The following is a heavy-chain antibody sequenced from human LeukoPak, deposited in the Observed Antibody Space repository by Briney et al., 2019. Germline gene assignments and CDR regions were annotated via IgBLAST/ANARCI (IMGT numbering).Heavy chain of an antibody. V-gene: IGHV1-69*01. Sequence: SVKVSCKASGGTFSSYAISWVRQAPGQGLEWMGGIIPIFGTAKYAQKFQGRVTITADGSTSTAYMELSSLRSEDTAVYYCARVDDSSGYYGHFDYWGQGTLVTVSS. J-gene: IGHJ4*02. CDR1: GGTFSSYA. CDR2: IIPIFGTA. CDR3: ARVDDSSGYYGHFDY. D-gene: IGHD3-22*01.